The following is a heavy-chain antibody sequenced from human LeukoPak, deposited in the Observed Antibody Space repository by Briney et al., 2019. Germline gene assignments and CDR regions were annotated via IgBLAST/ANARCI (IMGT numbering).Heavy chain of an antibody. CDR1: GGSISSSSYY. CDR3: ARRGRWLQLSY. CDR2: IYYSGST. V-gene: IGHV4-39*01. Sequence: SETLSLTCTVSGGSISSSSYYWGWIRQPPGKGLEWIGSIYYSGSTYYNPSLKSRVTISVDTSKNQFSLKLSSVTAADPAVYYCARRGRWLQLSYWGQGTLVTVSS. D-gene: IGHD5-24*01. J-gene: IGHJ4*02.